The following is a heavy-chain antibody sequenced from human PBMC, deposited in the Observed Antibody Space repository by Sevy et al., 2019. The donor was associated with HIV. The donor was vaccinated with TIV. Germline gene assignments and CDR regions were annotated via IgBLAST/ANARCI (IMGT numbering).Heavy chain of an antibody. Sequence: GGSLRLSCAASGFTFSSYIMHWVRQAPGKGLEWVSSISSSSTYIYYADSVKGRFTISRDNAKNSLYLQMNSLRAEDTAVYYCARGPDYYDRSGYYYQWGQGTLVTVSS. V-gene: IGHV3-21*01. J-gene: IGHJ4*02. D-gene: IGHD3-22*01. CDR2: ISSSSTYI. CDR1: GFTFSSYI. CDR3: ARGPDYYDRSGYYYQ.